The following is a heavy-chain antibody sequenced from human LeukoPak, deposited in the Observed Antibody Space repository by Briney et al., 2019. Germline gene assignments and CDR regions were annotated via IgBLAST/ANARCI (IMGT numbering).Heavy chain of an antibody. CDR1: GGTFSSYA. V-gene: IGHV1-46*01. J-gene: IGHJ4*02. CDR2: INPSGGST. Sequence: ASVKVSCKASGGTFSSYAISWVRQAPGQGLEWMGIINPSGGSTSYAQKFQGRVTMTRDTSTSTVYMELSSLRSEDTAVYYCAREDRLYCSSTSCPGDYWGQGTLVTVSS. D-gene: IGHD2-2*01. CDR3: AREDRLYCSSTSCPGDY.